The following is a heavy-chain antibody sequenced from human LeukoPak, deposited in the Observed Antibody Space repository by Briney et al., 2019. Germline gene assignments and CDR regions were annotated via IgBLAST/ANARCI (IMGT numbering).Heavy chain of an antibody. CDR3: AELGITMIGGV. CDR2: ISSGAATI. Sequence: GGSPRLSCAASGFTFNSFEMNWVRQAPGKGLEWVSSISSGAATIYYADSVKGRFTISRDNAKNSLYLQMNSLRAEDTAVYYCAELGITMIGGVWGKGTTVTISS. J-gene: IGHJ6*04. V-gene: IGHV3-48*03. D-gene: IGHD3-10*02. CDR1: GFTFNSFE.